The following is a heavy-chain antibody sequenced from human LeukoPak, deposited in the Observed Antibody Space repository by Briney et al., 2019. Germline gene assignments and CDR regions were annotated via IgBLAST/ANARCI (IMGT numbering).Heavy chain of an antibody. CDR1: TYSISSGYY. CDR3: ARIEAVTRGYNHAYYFDY. CDR2: IYHNGNT. V-gene: IGHV4-38-2*02. Sequence: SETLSLTCTVSTYSISSGYYWGWIRQPPGKGLEWIGNIYHNGNTYYNPSLKSRVTISVDTSKKQFSLKLRTAAAADTAVYYCARIEAVTRGYNHAYYFDYWGQGTLVTVSS. D-gene: IGHD5-18*01. J-gene: IGHJ4*02.